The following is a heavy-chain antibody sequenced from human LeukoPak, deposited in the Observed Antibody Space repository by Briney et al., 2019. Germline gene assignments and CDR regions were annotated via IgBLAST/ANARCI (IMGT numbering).Heavy chain of an antibody. CDR2: IYYSGST. J-gene: IGHJ4*02. CDR1: GDSISSGGYY. D-gene: IGHD2-21*01. CDR3: ARLGGGGFLDY. V-gene: IGHV4-31*03. Sequence: SETLSLTCTVSGDSISSGGYYWNWIRQHPGKGLEWIGNIYYSGSTYYNPSLRSRVAISRDTSKNQFSLKLSSLTAADTAVYFCARLGGGGFLDYWGQGILVTVSS.